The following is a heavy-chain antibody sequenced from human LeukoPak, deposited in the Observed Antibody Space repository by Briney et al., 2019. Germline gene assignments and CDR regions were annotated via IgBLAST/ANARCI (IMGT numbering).Heavy chain of an antibody. CDR2: INSGGST. CDR1: GFTVSTNY. V-gene: IGHV3-66*02. CDR3: AKDRIAGHDTFDI. D-gene: IGHD6-13*01. J-gene: IGHJ3*02. Sequence: GGSLRLSCAASGFTVSTNYMSWVRQAPGKGLEWVSLINSGGSTYYADSVKGRFTISRDNSKNTVYLQMNSLRAGDTAVYYCAKDRIAGHDTFDIWGQGTVVTVSS.